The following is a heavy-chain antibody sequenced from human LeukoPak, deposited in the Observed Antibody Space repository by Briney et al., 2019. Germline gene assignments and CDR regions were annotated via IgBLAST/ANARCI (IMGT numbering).Heavy chain of an antibody. Sequence: GGSLRLSCAASGFTFSKHGMHWVRQAPGKGLEWVAFIRNDGSNKYYVDSVKGRFAISRDNSKNTVDLQMNSLRAEDTAVYYCAKDINSHCRGDCSDYWGQGTLFIVSS. V-gene: IGHV3-30*02. CDR2: IRNDGSNK. CDR1: GFTFSKHG. J-gene: IGHJ4*02. D-gene: IGHD2-15*01. CDR3: AKDINSHCRGDCSDY.